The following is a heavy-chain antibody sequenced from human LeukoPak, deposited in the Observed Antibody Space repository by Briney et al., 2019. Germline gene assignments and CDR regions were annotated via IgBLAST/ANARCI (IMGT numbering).Heavy chain of an antibody. V-gene: IGHV3-23*01. Sequence: GGSLRLSCTASGFTFSTFAMAWVRQAPGTGLQSLSGISGSGDTTYYADSVKGRFAISRDNSENTLYLQMNRLRDEDTAVYHCAKDFLGTVPDVFDIWGQGTMVTVSS. J-gene: IGHJ3*02. CDR3: AKDFLGTVPDVFDI. CDR2: ISGSGDTT. D-gene: IGHD7-27*01. CDR1: GFTFSTFA.